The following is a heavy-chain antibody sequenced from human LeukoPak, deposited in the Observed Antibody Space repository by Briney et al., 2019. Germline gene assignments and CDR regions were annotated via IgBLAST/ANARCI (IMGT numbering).Heavy chain of an antibody. J-gene: IGHJ4*02. CDR2: IYYSGST. CDR3: ARSRRLRYFDWLFGPFDY. D-gene: IGHD3-9*01. CDR1: GGSISSYY. Sequence: PSETLSLTCTVSGGSISSYYWSWIWQPPGKGLEWIGYIYYSGSTNYNPSLKSRVTISVDTSKNQFSLKLSSVTAADTAVYYCARSRRLRYFDWLFGPFDYWGQGTLVTVSS. V-gene: IGHV4-59*01.